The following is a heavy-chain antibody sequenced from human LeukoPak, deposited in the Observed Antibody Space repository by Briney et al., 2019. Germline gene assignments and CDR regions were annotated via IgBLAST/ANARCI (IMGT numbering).Heavy chain of an antibody. CDR1: GDSISSGGFY. J-gene: IGHJ4*02. CDR2: IKYNGDT. D-gene: IGHD3/OR15-3a*01. Sequence: SQTLSLTCTVSGDSISSGGFYWSWIRQRSGKGLEWVAYIKYNGDTFYNPSLKSRLTISRDTSKNLFSLILTSVTAADSALYFCARGTLLNYFDYWGQGALVTVS. CDR3: ARGTLLNYFDY. V-gene: IGHV4-31*03.